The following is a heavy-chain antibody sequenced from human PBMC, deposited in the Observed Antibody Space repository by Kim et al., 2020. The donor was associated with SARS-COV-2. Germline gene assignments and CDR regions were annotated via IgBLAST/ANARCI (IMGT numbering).Heavy chain of an antibody. Sequence: SETLSLTCTVSGGSISSSSYYWGWIRQPPGKGLEWIGSIYYSGSTYYNPSLKSRVTISVDTSKNQFSLKLSSVTAADTAVYYCAREKDYDFWSGYYRVFDYWGQGTLVTVSS. J-gene: IGHJ4*02. D-gene: IGHD3-3*01. CDR1: GGSISSSSYY. V-gene: IGHV4-39*07. CDR2: IYYSGST. CDR3: AREKDYDFWSGYYRVFDY.